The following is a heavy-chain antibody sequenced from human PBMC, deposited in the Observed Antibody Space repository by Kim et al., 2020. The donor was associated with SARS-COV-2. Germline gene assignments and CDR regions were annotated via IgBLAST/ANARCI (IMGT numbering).Heavy chain of an antibody. J-gene: IGHJ4*02. V-gene: IGHV1-2*06. CDR3: ARVYVADGGPPGY. CDR1: GYTFTGYY. CDR2: INPNSGGT. D-gene: IGHD3-16*01. Sequence: ASVKVSCKASGYTFTGYYMHWVRQAPGQGLEWMGRINPNSGGTNYAQKFQGRVTMTRDTSISTAYMELSRLRSDDTAVYYCARVYVADGGPPGYWGQGTLVTVSS.